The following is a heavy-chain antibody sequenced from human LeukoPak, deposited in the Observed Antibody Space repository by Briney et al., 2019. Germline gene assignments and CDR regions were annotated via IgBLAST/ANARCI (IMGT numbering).Heavy chain of an antibody. V-gene: IGHV4-34*01. J-gene: IGHJ5*02. Sequence: PSETLSLTCAVYGGSFSGYYWSWIRQPPGKGLEWIGEINHSESTNYNPSLKSRVTISVDTSKNQFSLKLSSVTAADTAVYYCARGSGTYSSSWYLHAYNWFDPWGQGTLVTVSS. CDR1: GGSFSGYY. CDR2: INHSEST. D-gene: IGHD6-13*01. CDR3: ARGSGTYSSSWYLHAYNWFDP.